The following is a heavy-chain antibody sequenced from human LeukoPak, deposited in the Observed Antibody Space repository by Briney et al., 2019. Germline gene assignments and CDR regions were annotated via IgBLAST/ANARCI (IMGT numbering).Heavy chain of an antibody. CDR2: ISAYNGNT. V-gene: IGHV1-18*01. J-gene: IGHJ4*02. CDR3: ARDSPPHHY. CDR1: GYTFTSYG. Sequence: GASVKVSCKPSGYTFTSYGISGVAQAPGQGLEWMGWISAYNGNTNYAQKLQGRVTMTTDPSTSTAYMELRSLRSDDTAVYYCARDSPPHHYWAQGTLVTVSS.